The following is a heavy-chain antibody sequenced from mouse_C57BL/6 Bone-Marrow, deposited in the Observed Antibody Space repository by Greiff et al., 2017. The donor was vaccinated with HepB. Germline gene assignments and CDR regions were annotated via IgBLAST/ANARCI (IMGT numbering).Heavy chain of an antibody. CDR2: ISSGSSTI. Sequence: EVKLVESGGGLVKPGGSLKLSCAASGFTFSDYGMHWVRQAPEKGLEWVAYISSGSSTIYYADTVKGRFTISRDNAKNTLFLQMTSLRSEDTAMYYCARLLRYQLRGWAMDYWGQGTSVTVSS. V-gene: IGHV5-17*01. D-gene: IGHD1-1*01. CDR1: GFTFSDYG. CDR3: ARLLRYQLRGWAMDY. J-gene: IGHJ4*01.